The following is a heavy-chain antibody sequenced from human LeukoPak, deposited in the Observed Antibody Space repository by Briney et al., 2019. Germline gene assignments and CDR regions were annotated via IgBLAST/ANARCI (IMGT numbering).Heavy chain of an antibody. D-gene: IGHD2-2*01. J-gene: IGHJ4*02. V-gene: IGHV1-3*01. CDR2: INAGNGNT. CDR1: GYTFTGYH. Sequence: ASVKVSCKASGYTFTGYHMHWVRQAPGQRLEWMGWINAGNGNTKYSQKFQGRVTITRDTSASTAYMELSSLRSEDTAVYYCARGGCSSTSCCLVYWGQGTLVTVSS. CDR3: ARGGCSSTSCCLVY.